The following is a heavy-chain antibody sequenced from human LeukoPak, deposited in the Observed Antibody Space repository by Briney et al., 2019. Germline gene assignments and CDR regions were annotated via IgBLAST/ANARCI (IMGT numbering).Heavy chain of an antibody. CDR3: ARALVWYYYDSSGSKGVDWFDP. CDR1: GYTFTGYY. D-gene: IGHD3-22*01. CDR2: INPNSGGT. J-gene: IGHJ5*02. Sequence: ASVEVSCKASGYTFTGYYMHWVRQAPGQGLEWMGWINPNSGGTNYAQKFQGRVTMTRDTSISTAYMELSRLRSDDTAVYYCARALVWYYYDSSGSKGVDWFDPWGQGTLVTVSS. V-gene: IGHV1-2*02.